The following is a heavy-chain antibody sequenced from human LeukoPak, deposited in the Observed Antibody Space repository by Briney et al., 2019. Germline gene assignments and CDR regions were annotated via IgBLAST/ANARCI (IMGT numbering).Heavy chain of an antibody. V-gene: IGHV1-2*02. D-gene: IGHD2-15*01. CDR1: GYTFSAYY. CDR2: IDTNSGVT. J-gene: IGHJ4*02. CDR3: ASEAFCVGGSCQLHRVAS. Sequence: GASVKVSCKASGYTFSAYYMHWVRQAPGQGLDWMGWIDTNSGVTKYAQKFQGRVTITRDTSIGTAYMELSTLISDDTAVYYCASEAFCVGGSCQLHRVASWGPGTLVTVSS.